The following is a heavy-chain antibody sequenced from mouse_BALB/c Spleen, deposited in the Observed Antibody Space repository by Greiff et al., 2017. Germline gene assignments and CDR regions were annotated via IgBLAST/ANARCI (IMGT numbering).Heavy chain of an antibody. CDR3: ARSDGNYVGYAMDY. J-gene: IGHJ4*01. CDR2: IDPSDSET. CDR1: GYSFTSYW. D-gene: IGHD2-1*01. Sequence: QVQLKESGPQLVRPGASVKISCKASGYSFTSYWMHWVKQRPGQGLEWIGMIDPSDSETRLNQKFKDKATLTVDKSSSTAYMQLSSPTSEDSAVYYCARSDGNYVGYAMDYWGQGTSVTVSS. V-gene: IGHV1S126*01.